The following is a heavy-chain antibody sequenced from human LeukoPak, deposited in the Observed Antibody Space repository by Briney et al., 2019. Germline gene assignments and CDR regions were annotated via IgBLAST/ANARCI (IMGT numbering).Heavy chain of an antibody. CDR2: VLSGRGST. J-gene: IGHJ4*02. Sequence: GGSLRLSCAASGFSVSDYSISWIRQSPGKGPEWISYVLSGRGSTNYADSVKGRFTISRDIPKNSVALQLGGLRAGDTAVYLCTRERRGSYYAFESWGEGTLVTVSS. CDR3: TRERRGSYYAFES. V-gene: IGHV3-11*05. D-gene: IGHD3-16*01. CDR1: GFSVSDYS.